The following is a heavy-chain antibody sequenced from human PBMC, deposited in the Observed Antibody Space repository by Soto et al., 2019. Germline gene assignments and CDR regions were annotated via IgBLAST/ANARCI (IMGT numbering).Heavy chain of an antibody. CDR3: VKDLAPIAVVGNDAFDF. CDR2: ISSNGGSK. V-gene: IGHV3-64D*06. J-gene: IGHJ3*01. CDR1: GFTFSSYG. D-gene: IGHD6-13*01. Sequence: GGSLRLSCSASGFTFSSYGMHWVRQAPGKGLEWVAAISSNGGSKYYADSVKGRFTISRDNSKNTLYLQMSSLRAEDTTVYYCVKDLAPIAVVGNDAFDFWGQGTMVTVSS.